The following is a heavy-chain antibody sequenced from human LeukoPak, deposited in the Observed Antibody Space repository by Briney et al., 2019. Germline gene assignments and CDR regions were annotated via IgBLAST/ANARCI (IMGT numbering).Heavy chain of an antibody. V-gene: IGHV3-48*03. CDR3: ARDRIEQQRTLGRSSNYYYYYYMDV. CDR2: ISSSGSTI. CDR1: GFTFSSYE. D-gene: IGHD6-13*01. Sequence: GGSLRLSCAASGFTFSSYEMNWVRQAPGKGRGWVSYISSSGSTIYYADSVKGRFTISRDNAKNSLYLQMNSLRAEDTAVYYCARDRIEQQRTLGRSSNYYYYYYMDVWGKGTTVTVSS. J-gene: IGHJ6*03.